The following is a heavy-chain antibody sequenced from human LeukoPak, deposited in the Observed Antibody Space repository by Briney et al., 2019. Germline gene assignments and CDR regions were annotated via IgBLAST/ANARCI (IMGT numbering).Heavy chain of an antibody. CDR3: AKDLNYYDSSGYYDY. J-gene: IGHJ4*02. CDR2: IRDSGGST. V-gene: IGHV3-23*01. D-gene: IGHD3-22*01. Sequence: PGGSLRLSCAASGFTFSSYAMSWVRQAPGKGLEWVPAIRDSGGSTYYADSVKGRFTISSDNAKNTLYLQMNSLRAEDTAVYYCAKDLNYYDSSGYYDYWGQGTLVTVSS. CDR1: GFTFSSYA.